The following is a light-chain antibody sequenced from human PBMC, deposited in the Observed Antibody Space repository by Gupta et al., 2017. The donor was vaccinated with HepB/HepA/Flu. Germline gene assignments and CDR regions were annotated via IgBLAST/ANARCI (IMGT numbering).Light chain of an antibody. CDR1: SSNVGRDN. CDR3: AAWDNSLSGYV. Sequence: SVXTXPPSASXXPGXRVTISCSGSSSNVGRDNVYWYQQLPGTAPKLLSYNDDQRPSGVPDRFSGSKSGTSASLAISGLRSEDEADYYYAAWDNSLSGYVFGTGTGVTVL. J-gene: IGLJ1*01. CDR2: NDD. V-gene: IGLV1-47*02.